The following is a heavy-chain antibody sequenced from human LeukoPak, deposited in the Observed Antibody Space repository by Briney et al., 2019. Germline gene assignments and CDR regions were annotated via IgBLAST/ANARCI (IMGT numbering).Heavy chain of an antibody. J-gene: IGHJ4*02. CDR2: TYYRSTWYN. CDR3: AKGGSRHADY. Sequence: SQTLSLTCALSGDSVSSNSVTWNWIRQSPSRGLEWLGRTYYRSTWYNDYAVSVRGRITVNPDTSKNQFSLHLNSVTPEDTAVYFCAKGGSRHADYWGQGTLVTVSS. V-gene: IGHV6-1*01. D-gene: IGHD6-13*01. CDR1: GDSVSSNSVT.